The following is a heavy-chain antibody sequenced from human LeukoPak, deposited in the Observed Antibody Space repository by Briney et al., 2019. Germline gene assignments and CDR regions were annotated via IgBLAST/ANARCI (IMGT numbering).Heavy chain of an antibody. CDR1: GFTFSSYS. J-gene: IGHJ4*02. D-gene: IGHD2-15*01. Sequence: GGSLRLSCAASGFTFSSYSMNWVRQAPGKGLEWVSSISSSSSYINYADSVKGRFTISRDNAKNSLYLQMNSLRAEDTAVYYCARDGYCSGGSCYPYYFDYWGQGTLVTVSS. CDR3: ARDGYCSGGSCYPYYFDY. V-gene: IGHV3-21*01. CDR2: ISSSSSYI.